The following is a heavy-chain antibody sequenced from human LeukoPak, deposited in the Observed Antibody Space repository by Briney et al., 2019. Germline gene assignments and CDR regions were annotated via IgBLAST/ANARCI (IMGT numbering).Heavy chain of an antibody. CDR1: GFVFSTYA. Sequence: PGGSLRLSCAASGFVFSTYAMHWVRQAPGKGLEYVSGISGNGGYTDYANSVKGRFTISRDNFKNTLYLQMGSLRAEDMAVYYCARDLFSGAEMATFDYWGQGTLVTISS. D-gene: IGHD5-24*01. V-gene: IGHV3-64*01. CDR3: ARDLFSGAEMATFDY. J-gene: IGHJ4*02. CDR2: ISGNGGYT.